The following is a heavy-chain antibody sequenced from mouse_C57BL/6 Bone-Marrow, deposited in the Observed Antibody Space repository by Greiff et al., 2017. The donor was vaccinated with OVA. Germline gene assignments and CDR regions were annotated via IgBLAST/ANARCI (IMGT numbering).Heavy chain of an antibody. CDR1: GYAFTNYL. CDR3: ARSHYGNLFAY. Sequence: QVQLQQSGAELVRPGTSVKVSCKASGYAFTNYLIEWVKQRPGQGLEWIGVINPGSGGTNYNEKFKGKATLTADKSSSTAYMQLSSRTSEDSAVYFCARSHYGNLFAYWGQGTLVTVSA. D-gene: IGHD2-1*01. CDR2: INPGSGGT. V-gene: IGHV1-54*01. J-gene: IGHJ3*01.